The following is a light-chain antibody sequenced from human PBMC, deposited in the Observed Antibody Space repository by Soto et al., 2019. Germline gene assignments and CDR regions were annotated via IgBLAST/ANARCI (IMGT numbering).Light chain of an antibody. CDR3: QQYNSYSGT. V-gene: IGKV1-5*03. J-gene: IGKJ1*01. CDR2: KAS. Sequence: DIQMTQSPSTLSASVGDRVTITCRASQSISSWLAWYQQKPGKAPKLLTYKASSLESGVPSRFSGSGSGTEFTLTISRLQPDDFATYYCQQYNSYSGTFGQGTKVEIK. CDR1: QSISSW.